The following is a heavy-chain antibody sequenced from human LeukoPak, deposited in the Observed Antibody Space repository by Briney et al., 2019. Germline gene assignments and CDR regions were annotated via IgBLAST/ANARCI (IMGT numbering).Heavy chain of an antibody. D-gene: IGHD4-23*01. Sequence: GGSLRLSCEASGFTFRSYWMTWVRQAPGKGLEWVANIKPDGGEKYYVDSVKGRFTISRDNSKNTLYLQMNSLRAEDTAVYYCARDGGTSHFDYWGQGTLVSVSS. J-gene: IGHJ4*02. CDR3: ARDGGTSHFDY. V-gene: IGHV3-7*01. CDR2: IKPDGGEK. CDR1: GFTFRSYW.